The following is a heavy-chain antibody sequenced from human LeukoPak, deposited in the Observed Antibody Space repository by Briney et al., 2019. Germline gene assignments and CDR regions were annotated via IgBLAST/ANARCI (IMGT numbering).Heavy chain of an antibody. D-gene: IGHD3-22*01. Sequence: GGSLRLSCAASGFTFSSYWMDWVRQATGKGLEWVANIKQDGSEMYYVDSVKGRFTISRDNTKNSLFLHMSSLRAEDTAVYFCASSYFDNSLHAYDIWGQGTMVTVSS. V-gene: IGHV3-7*01. CDR2: IKQDGSEM. CDR1: GFTFSSYW. CDR3: ASSYFDNSLHAYDI. J-gene: IGHJ3*02.